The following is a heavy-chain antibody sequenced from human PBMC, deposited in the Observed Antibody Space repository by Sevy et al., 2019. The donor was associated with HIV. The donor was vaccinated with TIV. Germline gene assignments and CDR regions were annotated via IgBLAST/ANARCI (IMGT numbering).Heavy chain of an antibody. J-gene: IGHJ4*02. Sequence: GGSLRLSCAASGFTFSSYWMHWVRQAPGKGLVWVSRINSGGSSTSYADSGKGRFTISRDNAKNTLYLQMNSLRAEDTAVYYCARDVRRDSYFDYWGQGTLVTVSS. CDR2: INSGGSST. CDR3: ARDVRRDSYFDY. V-gene: IGHV3-74*01. CDR1: GFTFSSYW. D-gene: IGHD3-10*02.